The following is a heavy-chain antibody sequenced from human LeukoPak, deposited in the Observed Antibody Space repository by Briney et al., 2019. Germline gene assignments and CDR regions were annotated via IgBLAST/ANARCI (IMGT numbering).Heavy chain of an antibody. J-gene: IGHJ4*02. D-gene: IGHD2-15*01. CDR3: AIRIVALDY. Sequence: PGGSLRLSCAASGFTFSSYAMHWVRQAPGKGLEWVAVISYDGSNKYYADSVKGRFTISRDNSKNTLYLQMNSLRAEDTAVYYCAIRIVALDYWGQGTLVTVSS. CDR2: ISYDGSNK. V-gene: IGHV3-30-3*01. CDR1: GFTFSSYA.